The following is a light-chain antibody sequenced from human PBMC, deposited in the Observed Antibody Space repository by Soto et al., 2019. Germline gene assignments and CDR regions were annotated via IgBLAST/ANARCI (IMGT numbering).Light chain of an antibody. CDR1: QSVSSY. Sequence: EIVLPQYPGTLSLSPGQRATLSCRASQSVSSYLAWYQQKPGQAPRLLIYDASNRATGIPARFSGSGSGTDFTLTISSLEPEDFAVYYCQQRSNWPHPFGQGTRLEI. J-gene: IGKJ5*01. CDR2: DAS. V-gene: IGKV3-11*01. CDR3: QQRSNWPHP.